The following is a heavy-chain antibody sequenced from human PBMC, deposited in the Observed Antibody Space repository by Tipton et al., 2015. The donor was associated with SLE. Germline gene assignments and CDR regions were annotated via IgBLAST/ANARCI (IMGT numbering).Heavy chain of an antibody. D-gene: IGHD1-26*01. CDR2: IYYSGSA. CDR1: GGSISSCSYY. J-gene: IGHJ6*03. Sequence: GLVKPSETLSLTCTFSGGSISSCSYYWGWIRQPPGKGLEWIGSIYYSGSAYYNPSLNSRVTMSVDTSKTQFSLKLPSVTAADTAVYYCARGRSEGYYVDYYYMDVWGKGTTVTVSS. CDR3: ARGRSEGYYVDYYYMDV. V-gene: IGHV4-39*07.